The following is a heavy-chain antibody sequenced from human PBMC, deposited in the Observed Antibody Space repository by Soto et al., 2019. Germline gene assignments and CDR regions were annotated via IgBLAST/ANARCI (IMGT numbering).Heavy chain of an antibody. D-gene: IGHD3-10*01. Sequence: ASVKVSCEASGFTFTSSAVQWVRQARGQRLEWRGWIVVGNGHTTYSQKFQGRVTITRDTSARTVYMELRSLRFEDTATYYCARAGWFAEGYFDFWGQGTPVTVSS. CDR2: IVVGNGHT. J-gene: IGHJ4*02. CDR1: GFTFTSSA. CDR3: ARAGWFAEGYFDF. V-gene: IGHV1-58*01.